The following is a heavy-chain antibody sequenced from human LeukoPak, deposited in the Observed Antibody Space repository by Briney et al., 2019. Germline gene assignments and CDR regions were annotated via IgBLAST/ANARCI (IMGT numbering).Heavy chain of an antibody. CDR1: GGTFSSYA. CDR2: IIPIFGTA. J-gene: IGHJ4*02. D-gene: IGHD5-18*01. CDR3: ARMKGYSYGTPVDY. Sequence: ASVKVSCKASGGTFSSYAISWVRQAPGQGLEWMGGIIPIFGTANYAQKFQGRVTITADKSTSTAYMELSSLRSEDTAVYYCARMKGYSYGTPVDYWGQGTLVTVSS. V-gene: IGHV1-69*06.